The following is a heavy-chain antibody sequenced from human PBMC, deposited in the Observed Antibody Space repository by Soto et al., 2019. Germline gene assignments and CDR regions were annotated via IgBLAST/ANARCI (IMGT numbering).Heavy chain of an antibody. D-gene: IGHD3-22*01. Sequence: GGSLRLSCAASGFTFSSYGMHWVRQAPGKGLEWVAVIWYDGSNKYYADSVKGRFTISRDNSKNTLYLQMNSLRAEDTAVYYCARDHIYDSRGYLGTGDYWGQGTLVTVSS. CDR3: ARDHIYDSRGYLGTGDY. CDR1: GFTFSSYG. V-gene: IGHV3-33*01. J-gene: IGHJ4*02. CDR2: IWYDGSNK.